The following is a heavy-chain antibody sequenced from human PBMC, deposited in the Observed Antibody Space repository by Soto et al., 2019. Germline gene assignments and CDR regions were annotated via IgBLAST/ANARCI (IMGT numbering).Heavy chain of an antibody. J-gene: IGHJ6*03. D-gene: IGHD6-13*01. CDR2: MNPNSGNT. CDR3: ARAARIAAAHRFYYYYMDV. V-gene: IGHV1-8*01. CDR1: GYTFTSYD. Sequence: ASVKVSCKASGYTFTSYDINWVRQATGQGLEWMGWMNPNSGNTGYAQKFQGRVTMTRNTSISTAYMELSSLRSEDTAVYYCARAARIAAAHRFYYYYMDVWGKGTTVTVSS.